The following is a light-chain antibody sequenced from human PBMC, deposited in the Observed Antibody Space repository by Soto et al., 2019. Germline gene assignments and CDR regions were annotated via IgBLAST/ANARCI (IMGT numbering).Light chain of an antibody. Sequence: DIQMTQSPSTLSGSVGDRVTSTCRASQTISSWLAWYQQKPGKAPKLLIYKASTLNSGVPSRFSGSGSGTEFTLTISSLQADDVAVYYCQQCYSIPITFGQGTRREIK. V-gene: IGKV1-5*03. CDR3: QQCYSIPIT. CDR1: QTISSW. J-gene: IGKJ5*01. CDR2: KAS.